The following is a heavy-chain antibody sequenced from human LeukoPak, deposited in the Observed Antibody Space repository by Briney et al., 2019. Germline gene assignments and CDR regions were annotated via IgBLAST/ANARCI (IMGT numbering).Heavy chain of an antibody. V-gene: IGHV3-23*01. D-gene: IGHD2-2*01. CDR2: ISGSGGNT. CDR3: AKGVVPAAYYYYYYGMDV. CDR1: GFTFSSYP. Sequence: GGSLRLSCAASGFTFSSYPMSWVRQAPEKGLEWVSAISGSGGNTYYADSVKGRFTISRDNSKNTLYLQMNSLRAEDTAVYYCAKGVVPAAYYYYYYGMDVWGQGTTVTVSS. J-gene: IGHJ6*02.